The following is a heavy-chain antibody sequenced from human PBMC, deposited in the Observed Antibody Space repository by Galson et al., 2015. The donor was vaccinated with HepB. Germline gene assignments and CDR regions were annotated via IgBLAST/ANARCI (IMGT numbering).Heavy chain of an antibody. J-gene: IGHJ4*02. CDR3: ARGGNGDPFDY. CDR1: GFTFSSYT. Sequence: SLRLSCAASGFTFSSYTMNWVRQAPGKGLEWVSSISSRSSYIYYADSVKGRFTISRDNAKNSLSLQMNSLRAEDTAVYYCARGGNGDPFDYWGQGTLVTVSS. CDR2: ISSRSSYI. D-gene: IGHD4-17*01. V-gene: IGHV3-21*01.